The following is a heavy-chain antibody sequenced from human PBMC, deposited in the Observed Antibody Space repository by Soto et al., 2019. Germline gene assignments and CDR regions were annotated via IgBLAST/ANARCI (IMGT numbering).Heavy chain of an antibody. Sequence: GGSLRLSCAASGFHFSNHWMHWVRPRPGARLFLRSRITTDAKSNAYAESVKGRFAISRDNAKNTRYLQMNGLTAEEAAVHCGAREPGDWPHNWFETWGKGTLVTVSS. CDR2: ITTDAKSN. CDR1: GFHFSNHW. V-gene: IGHV3-74*01. J-gene: IGHJ5*02. D-gene: IGHD2-21*02. CDR3: AREPGDWPHNWFET.